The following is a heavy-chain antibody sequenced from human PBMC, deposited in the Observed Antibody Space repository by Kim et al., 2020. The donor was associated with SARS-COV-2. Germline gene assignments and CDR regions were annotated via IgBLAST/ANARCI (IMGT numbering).Heavy chain of an antibody. CDR3: ARGLERQQGFDY. J-gene: IGHJ4*02. CDR2: IYYSGST. D-gene: IGHD1-1*01. CDR1: GGSISSSSYY. V-gene: IGHV4-39*02. Sequence: SETLSLTCSVSGGSISSSSYYWGWIRQPPGKGLEWIGSIYYSGSTYYSPSLTSRVTISVDTSKNQFSLKLSSVTAADTAVFYCARGLERQQGFDYWGQGTLVTVSS.